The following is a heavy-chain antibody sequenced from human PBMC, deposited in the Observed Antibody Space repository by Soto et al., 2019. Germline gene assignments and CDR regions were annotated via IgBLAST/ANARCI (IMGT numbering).Heavy chain of an antibody. CDR1: GFTFSNYV. D-gene: IGHD1-26*01. CDR3: ARDGGGSAAILLQSDS. CDR2: ISYEGSNK. V-gene: IGHV3-30-3*01. J-gene: IGHJ4*02. Sequence: QVQLVESGGGVVQPGRSLRLSCAASGFTFSNYVMHWDRQAPGKGLEWVADISYEGSNKYYGDFVKGRFTISRDNSKNTLYLQMNSLRDEDTAVYYCARDGGGSAAILLQSDSWGQGTLVTVSS.